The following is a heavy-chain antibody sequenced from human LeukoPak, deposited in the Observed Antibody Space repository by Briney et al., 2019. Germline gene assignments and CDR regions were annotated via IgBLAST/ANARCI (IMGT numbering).Heavy chain of an antibody. J-gene: IGHJ4*02. CDR2: ISFSGGNT. D-gene: IGHD3-10*01. Sequence: SGGSLRLSCAASGFAFSDSAMSWVRQAPGKGLEWVSLISFSGGNTYYADSVKGRFTISRDNARNSLYLQMNSLRDEDTAVYFCARANSLMVRGVISYFDSWGQGTLVTVSS. CDR3: ARANSLMVRGVISYFDS. V-gene: IGHV3-23*01. CDR1: GFAFSDSA.